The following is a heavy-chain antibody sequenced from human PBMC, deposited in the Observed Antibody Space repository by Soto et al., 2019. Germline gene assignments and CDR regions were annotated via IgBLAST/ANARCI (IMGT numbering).Heavy chain of an antibody. CDR1: GFTFDDYA. J-gene: IGHJ6*02. D-gene: IGHD5-12*01. V-gene: IGHV3-9*01. CDR2: ISWSSGSI. Sequence: GGSLRLSCAASGFTFDDYAMHWVRQAPGKGLEWVSGISWSSGSIGYADSVKGRFTISRDNAKNSLYLQMNSLRAEDTALYYCAKDVEMATIVYYGMDVWGQGTTVTVSS. CDR3: AKDVEMATIVYYGMDV.